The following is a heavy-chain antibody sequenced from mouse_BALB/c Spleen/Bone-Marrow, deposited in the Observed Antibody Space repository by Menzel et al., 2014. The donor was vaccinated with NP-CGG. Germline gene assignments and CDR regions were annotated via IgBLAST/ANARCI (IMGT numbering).Heavy chain of an antibody. Sequence: EVMLVESGGGLVQPGGSLRLSCETSGFTFTDYYMNWVRQPPGKALEWLVFIRNKANGYTTEYSASVKGRFTISRDNSQSILYLQMNTLRAEDSATYYCARDIGRLLFDYWGQGTTLTASS. V-gene: IGHV7-3*02. CDR3: ARDIGRLLFDY. J-gene: IGHJ2*01. CDR2: IRNKANGYTT. D-gene: IGHD1-2*01. CDR1: GFTFTDYY.